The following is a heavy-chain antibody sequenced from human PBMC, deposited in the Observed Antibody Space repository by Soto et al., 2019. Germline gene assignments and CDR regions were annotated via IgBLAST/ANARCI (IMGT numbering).Heavy chain of an antibody. V-gene: IGHV3-74*01. CDR1: GFTFSSYW. CDR3: AKVKEVGGITLFDY. J-gene: IGHJ4*02. Sequence: GGSLRLSCAASGFTFSSYWMHWVRQAPGKGLVWVSRINSDGSSTSYADSVKGRFTISRDNAKNTLYLQMNSLRAEDTAVYYCAKVKEVGGITLFDYWGQGTLVTVSS. D-gene: IGHD1-26*01. CDR2: INSDGSST.